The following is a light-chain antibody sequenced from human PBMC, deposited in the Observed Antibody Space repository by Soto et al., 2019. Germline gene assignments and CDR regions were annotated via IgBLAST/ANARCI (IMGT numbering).Light chain of an antibody. CDR2: DVF. Sequence: QSALTQPRSVSGSPGQSVTISCTGTSSDVGGYNYVSWYHQHPGKAPKLVIYDVFKRPSGVPDRFSGSKSGDTASLTVSGLQAEDEADYYCCSYAGNYAFVFGTGTKVTVL. CDR1: SSDVGGYNY. CDR3: CSYAGNYAFV. J-gene: IGLJ1*01. V-gene: IGLV2-11*01.